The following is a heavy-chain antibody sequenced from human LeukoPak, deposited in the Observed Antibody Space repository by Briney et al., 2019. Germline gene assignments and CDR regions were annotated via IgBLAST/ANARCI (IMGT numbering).Heavy chain of an antibody. CDR3: ARPEAGTFDY. CDR2: ISSSSSTI. D-gene: IGHD6-19*01. V-gene: IGHV3-48*04. J-gene: IGHJ4*02. CDR1: GFTFSSYG. Sequence: GGSLRLSCAASGFTFSSYGINWVRQAPGKGLEWVSYISSSSSTIYYADSVKGRFTISRDNAKNSLYLQMNSLRAEDTAVYYCARPEAGTFDYWGQGTLVTVSS.